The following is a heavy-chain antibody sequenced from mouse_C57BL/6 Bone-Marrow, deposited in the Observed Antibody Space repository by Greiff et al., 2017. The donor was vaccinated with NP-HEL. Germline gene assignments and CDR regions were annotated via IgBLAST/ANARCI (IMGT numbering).Heavy chain of an antibody. J-gene: IGHJ2*01. CDR3: ARITTVVDFDY. CDR1: GYTFTSYD. Sequence: VKLMESGPELVKPGASVKLSCKASGYTFTSYDINWVKQRPGQGLEWIGWIYPRDGSTKYNEKFKGKATLTVDTSSSTAYMELHSLTSEDSAVYFCARITTVVDFDYWGQGTTLTVSS. D-gene: IGHD1-1*01. V-gene: IGHV1-85*01. CDR2: IYPRDGST.